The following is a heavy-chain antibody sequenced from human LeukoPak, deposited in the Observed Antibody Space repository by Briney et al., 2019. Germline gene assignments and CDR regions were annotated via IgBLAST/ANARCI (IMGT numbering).Heavy chain of an antibody. CDR2: ISYDGSNK. D-gene: IGHD2-2*01. J-gene: IGHJ4*02. CDR1: GFTFSSYG. Sequence: GGSLRLSCAASGFTFSSYGMHWVRQAPGKGLEWVAVISYDGSNKYYADSVKGRFTISRDNSKNTLYLQMNSLRAEDTAVYYCAKVLSIHCSSTSCYSSIWGYFDYWGQGTLVTVSS. CDR3: AKVLSIHCSSTSCYSSIWGYFDY. V-gene: IGHV3-30*18.